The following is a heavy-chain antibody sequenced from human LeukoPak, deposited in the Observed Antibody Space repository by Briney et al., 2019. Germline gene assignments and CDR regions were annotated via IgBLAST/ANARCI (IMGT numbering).Heavy chain of an antibody. Sequence: GGSLRLSCAASGFTFSSYGMHWVRQAPGKGLEWVTVIWYDGSNKYYADSVKGRFTISRDNSKNTLYLQMNSLRAEDTAVYYCARDLEEYYYGSGRSVGMDVWGQGTTVTVSS. J-gene: IGHJ6*02. CDR1: GFTFSSYG. D-gene: IGHD3-10*01. CDR2: IWYDGSNK. V-gene: IGHV3-33*01. CDR3: ARDLEEYYYGSGRSVGMDV.